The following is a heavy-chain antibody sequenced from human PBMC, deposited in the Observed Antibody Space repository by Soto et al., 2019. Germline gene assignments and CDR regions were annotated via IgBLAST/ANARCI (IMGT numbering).Heavy chain of an antibody. D-gene: IGHD5-12*01. CDR2: ISSSSSYT. Sequence: GGSLRLSCAASGFTFSDYYMSWIRQAPGKGLEWVSYISSSSSYTNYADSVKGRFTISRDNAKNSLYLQMSSLRAEDTAVYYCARDRGGWLRTLDYWGQGTLVTVSS. J-gene: IGHJ4*02. V-gene: IGHV3-11*06. CDR1: GFTFSDYY. CDR3: ARDRGGWLRTLDY.